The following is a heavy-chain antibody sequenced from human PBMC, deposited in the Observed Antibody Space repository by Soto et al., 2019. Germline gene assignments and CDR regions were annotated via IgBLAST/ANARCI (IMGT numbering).Heavy chain of an antibody. CDR3: ARGMRFLEWLFDY. J-gene: IGHJ4*02. D-gene: IGHD3-3*01. CDR1: GGSIXSYY. V-gene: IGHV4-59*01. CDR2: IYYSGST. Sequence: SETLSLTCTFSGGSIXSYYWSLIRQPPGKGLEWIGYIYYSGSTNYNPSLKSRVTISVDTSKNQFSLKLSSVTAADTAVYYCARGMRFLEWLFDYWGQGTLVTVSS.